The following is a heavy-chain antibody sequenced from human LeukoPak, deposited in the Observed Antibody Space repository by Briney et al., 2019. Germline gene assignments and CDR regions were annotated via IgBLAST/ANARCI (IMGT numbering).Heavy chain of an antibody. J-gene: IGHJ6*02. CDR1: GFTFSSYY. Sequence: GGSLRLSCAASGFTFSSYYMTWVRQAPGKGLEWVSVIYSGGSTYYADSVKGRVAISRDNSKNTVFLQMNSVRAEDTAVYYCARSYSNHLFGMDVWGQGTTVTVSS. CDR3: ARSYSNHLFGMDV. D-gene: IGHD4-11*01. CDR2: IYSGGST. V-gene: IGHV3-66*01.